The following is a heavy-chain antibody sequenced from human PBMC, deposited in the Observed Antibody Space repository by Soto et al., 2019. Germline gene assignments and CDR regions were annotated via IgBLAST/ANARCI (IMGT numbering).Heavy chain of an antibody. V-gene: IGHV4-61*03. CDR3: ASHHFFSHPL. CDR2: IYHTGDY. D-gene: IGHD3-3*02. CDR1: GGSVSSGSYY. Sequence: SETLSLTCTVSGGSVSSGSYYWSWIRQPPGKGLEWIGEIYHTGDYNYNPSLKSRVTISIDKSKNLFSLDLTSVTAADTAVYFCASHHFFSHPLWGPGTLVTVAS. J-gene: IGHJ4*02.